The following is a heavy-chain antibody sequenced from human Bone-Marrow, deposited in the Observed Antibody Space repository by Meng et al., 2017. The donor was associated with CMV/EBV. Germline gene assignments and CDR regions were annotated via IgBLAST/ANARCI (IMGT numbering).Heavy chain of an antibody. D-gene: IGHD3-3*01. J-gene: IGHJ4*02. CDR3: AKVRSIFGVVPRYYFDY. CDR2: IYSGGST. CDR1: GFTVSSNY. Sequence: GESLKISCAASGFTVSSNYMSWVRQAPGKGLEWVSVIYSGGSTYYADSVKGRFTISRDNSKNTLYLQMNTLTTEDTAVYYCAKVRSIFGVVPRYYFDYWGQGTLVTVSS. V-gene: IGHV3-53*05.